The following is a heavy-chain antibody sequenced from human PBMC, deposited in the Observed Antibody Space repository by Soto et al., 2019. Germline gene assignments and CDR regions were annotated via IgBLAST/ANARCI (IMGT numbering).Heavy chain of an antibody. D-gene: IGHD3-22*01. CDR3: ARLTYYYDSSGNVFDI. J-gene: IGHJ3*02. CDR1: GGSFSGYY. Sequence: PSETLSLTCAVYGGSFSGYYWSWIRQPPGKGLEWIGEINHSGSTNYNPSLKSRVTISVDTSKNQFSLKLSSVTAANTAVYYCARLTYYYDSSGNVFDIGGKGKMVTVSS. CDR2: INHSGST. V-gene: IGHV4-34*01.